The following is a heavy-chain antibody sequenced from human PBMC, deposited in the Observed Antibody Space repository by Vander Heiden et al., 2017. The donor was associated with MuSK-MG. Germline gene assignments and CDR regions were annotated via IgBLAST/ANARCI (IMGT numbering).Heavy chain of an antibody. CDR2: ISGTTGST. CDR1: GFTLSSYA. Sequence: EVQLLESGGGLVQPGGSLRLSCAASGFTLSSYAMSWVRQAPGKGLEWVSSISGTTGSTYYVDSVKGRFTISRDNSNNKLYLQMSSLRAEDTAVYYCAKDKQWLVHDYWGQGTLVTVSS. CDR3: AKDKQWLVHDY. V-gene: IGHV3-23*01. J-gene: IGHJ4*02. D-gene: IGHD6-19*01.